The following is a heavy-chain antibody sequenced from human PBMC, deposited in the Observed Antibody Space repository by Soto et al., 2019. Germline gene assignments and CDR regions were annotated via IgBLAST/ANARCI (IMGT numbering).Heavy chain of an antibody. V-gene: IGHV3-30-3*01. CDR1: GFTFSSYA. CDR2: ISYDGSNK. Sequence: QVQLVESGGGVVQPGRSLRLSCAASGFTFSSYAMHWVRQAPGKGLEWVAVISYDGSNKYYADSVKGRVTISRDNSKNTLYLQMNSLRAEDTAVYYCARVGTGPDGNFDYWGQGTLVTVSS. CDR3: ARVGTGPDGNFDY. J-gene: IGHJ4*02. D-gene: IGHD1-26*01.